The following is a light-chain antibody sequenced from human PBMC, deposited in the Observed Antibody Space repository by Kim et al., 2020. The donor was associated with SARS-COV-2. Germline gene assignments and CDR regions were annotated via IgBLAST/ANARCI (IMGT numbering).Light chain of an antibody. Sequence: YPGERAPLACRASQSVSSKLAWYQQEPGHAPRLLIYGASIRGTDVPARFSGSGFGTEFTFTISSLQSEDFAVYFCQQYDSWPPLTFGGGTKVDIK. V-gene: IGKV3-15*01. CDR2: GAS. CDR1: QSVSSK. J-gene: IGKJ4*01. CDR3: QQYDSWPPLT.